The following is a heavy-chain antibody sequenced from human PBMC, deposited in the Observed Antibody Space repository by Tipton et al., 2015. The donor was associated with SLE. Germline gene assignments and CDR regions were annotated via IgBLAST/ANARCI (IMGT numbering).Heavy chain of an antibody. CDR3: ATNTGLTGTGEDSFDV. Sequence: QLVQSGAEGKKHGESLSISCQGSGDSFTTSWIGWVRQMPGRGLEWMGIIYPADSDTKYSPTFEGQVTISVDKSISTAYLQWSSLKASDTAIYFCATNTGLTGTGEDSFDVWGKGTMVTVSS. CDR2: IYPADSDT. J-gene: IGHJ3*01. D-gene: IGHD3-10*01. CDR1: GDSFTTSW. V-gene: IGHV5-51*01.